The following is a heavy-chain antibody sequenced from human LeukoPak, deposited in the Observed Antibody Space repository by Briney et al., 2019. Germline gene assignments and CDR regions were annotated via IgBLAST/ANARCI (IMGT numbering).Heavy chain of an antibody. CDR3: ARELRYSSSRGAFDI. CDR2: ISAYNGNT. J-gene: IGHJ3*02. D-gene: IGHD6-13*01. Sequence: ASVKVSCKASGYTFTSYGISWVRQAPGQGLEWMGGISAYNGNTNYAQKLQGRVTMTTDTSTSTAYMELRSLRSDDTAVYYCARELRYSSSRGAFDIWGQGTMVTVSS. CDR1: GYTFTSYG. V-gene: IGHV1-18*01.